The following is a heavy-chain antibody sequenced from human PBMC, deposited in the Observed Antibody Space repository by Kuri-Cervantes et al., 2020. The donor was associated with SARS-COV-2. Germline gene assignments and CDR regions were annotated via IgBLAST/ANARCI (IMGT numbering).Heavy chain of an antibody. D-gene: IGHD5-18*01. CDR1: GGSISSSSYY. V-gene: IGHV4-39*01. Sequence: ESLKISCTVSGGSISSSSYYWGWIRQPPGKGLEWIGSIYYSGSTYYNPSLKSRVTISVDTYKNQFSLKLSSVTAADTVVYYCARHGYSYGSLGYWGQGTLVTVSS. CDR3: ARHGYSYGSLGY. J-gene: IGHJ4*02. CDR2: IYYSGST.